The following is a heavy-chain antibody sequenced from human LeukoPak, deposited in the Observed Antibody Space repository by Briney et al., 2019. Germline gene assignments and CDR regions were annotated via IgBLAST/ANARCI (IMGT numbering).Heavy chain of an antibody. D-gene: IGHD4-23*01. CDR2: IYSGGTT. CDR3: AKDLHWTVAGGYFDY. CDR1: GFTVSSNY. Sequence: PGGSLRLSCAASGFTVSSNYINWVRQAPGKGLEWVSLIYSGGTTYYADSVKGRFTISRDNAKNSLYLQMNSLRAEDMALYYCAKDLHWTVAGGYFDYWGQGTLVTVSS. V-gene: IGHV3-53*05. J-gene: IGHJ4*02.